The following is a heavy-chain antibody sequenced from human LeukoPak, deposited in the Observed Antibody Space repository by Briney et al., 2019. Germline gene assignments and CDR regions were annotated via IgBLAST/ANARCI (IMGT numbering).Heavy chain of an antibody. Sequence: SETLSLTCTVSCGSIRSHYEIWIRQPPGKGLEWIGYIYYSGSTNYNPSLKSRVTISVDTSKNQFSLKLSSVTAADTAVYFCCSVSTNYNPSIKSRVTSRVVTSKNPSSVQLCSLTAAVTAVCYAARYSNRGGYYVLDVWGQGPTVTVSS. CDR3: CSVSTNYNPSIKSRVTSRVVTSKNPSSVQLCSLTAAVTAVCYAARYSNRGGYYVLDV. CDR2: IYYSGST. CDR1: CGSIRSHY. J-gene: IGHJ6*02. V-gene: IGHV4-59*11. D-gene: IGHD6-6*01.